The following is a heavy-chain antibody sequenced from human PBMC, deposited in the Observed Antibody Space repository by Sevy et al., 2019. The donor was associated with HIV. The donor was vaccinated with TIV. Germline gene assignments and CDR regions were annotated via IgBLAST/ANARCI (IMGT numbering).Heavy chain of an antibody. CDR2: ISYDGSNK. Sequence: GGSLRLSCAASGFTFSTYGMHWVRQAPGKGLEWVAVISYDGSNKYYADSVKGRFTISRDNSKNTLSLRMNSLRREDTAVYFCVKDRESEQQLVPPFLDYWGQGSLVTVSS. CDR1: GFTFSTYG. D-gene: IGHD6-13*01. J-gene: IGHJ4*02. V-gene: IGHV3-30*18. CDR3: VKDRESEQQLVPPFLDY.